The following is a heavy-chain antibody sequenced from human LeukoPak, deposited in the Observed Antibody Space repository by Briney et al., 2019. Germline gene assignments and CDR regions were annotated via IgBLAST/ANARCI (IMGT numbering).Heavy chain of an antibody. J-gene: IGHJ5*02. CDR3: ARDHSGSPLNWFDP. D-gene: IGHD3-10*01. CDR1: GYTFTSYA. Sequence: ASVKVSCKASGYTFTSYAMHWVRQAPGQRLEWMGWINVGNGNTRYSQKFQGRITITRDTSASTAYMELSGLRSEDTAVYYCARDHSGSPLNWFDPWGQGTLVTVSS. V-gene: IGHV1-3*01. CDR2: INVGNGNT.